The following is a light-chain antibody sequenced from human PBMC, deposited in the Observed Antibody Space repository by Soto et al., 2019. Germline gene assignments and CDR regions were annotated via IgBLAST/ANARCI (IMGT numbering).Light chain of an antibody. CDR1: QSVSSS. CDR3: QQRNNWWT. V-gene: IGKV3-11*01. J-gene: IGKJ1*01. Sequence: EIVLTQSPASLSLSPGARAALSCRVSQSVSSSLAWYQQKPGQAPRLLIYDTSNRATGIPARFSGSGSGTDFTLTISSLEPEDFAVYFCQQRNNWWTFGQGTKVEIK. CDR2: DTS.